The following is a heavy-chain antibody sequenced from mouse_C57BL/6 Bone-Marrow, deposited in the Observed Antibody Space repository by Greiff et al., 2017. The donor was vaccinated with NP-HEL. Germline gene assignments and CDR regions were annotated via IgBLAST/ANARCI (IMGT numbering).Heavy chain of an antibody. CDR2: ISDGGSYP. Sequence: DVKLVESGGGLVKPGGSLKLPCAASGFTFSSYAMSWVRQTPEKRLEWVATISDGGSYPQYPDNVKGRFPISSDNTKNNLYLQMRHLKSEDTAMYYCARIYYDYDGTPSFDYWGQGTTLTVSS. CDR3: ARIYYDYDGTPSFDY. V-gene: IGHV5-4*03. D-gene: IGHD2-4*01. CDR1: GFTFSSYA. J-gene: IGHJ2*01.